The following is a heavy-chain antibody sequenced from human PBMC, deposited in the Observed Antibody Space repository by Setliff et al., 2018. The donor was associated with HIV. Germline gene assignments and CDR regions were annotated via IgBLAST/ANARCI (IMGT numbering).Heavy chain of an antibody. D-gene: IGHD3-10*01. CDR1: GFSFKIYA. CDR2: ISDTADKT. CDR3: AKDKGQKYADY. Sequence: LRLSCAASGFSFKIYAMSWVRQAPGKGLEWVSTISDTADKTYYAGSVKGRFTISRDNSKNTLFLQVNSLRAGDTALYYCAKDKGQKYADYWGQGTMVTVSS. V-gene: IGHV3-23*01. J-gene: IGHJ4*02.